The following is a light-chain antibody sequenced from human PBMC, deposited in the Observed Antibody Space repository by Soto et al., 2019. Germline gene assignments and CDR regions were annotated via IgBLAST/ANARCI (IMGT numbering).Light chain of an antibody. V-gene: IGKV3-15*01. CDR2: GAS. CDR3: QQYNNWPPYT. J-gene: IGKJ2*01. CDR1: RSLGSN. Sequence: EIVMTQSPATLSVSPGERATLSCRASRSLGSNLAWYQQKPGQAPRLLIYGASARATGIPARFSGSGSGTEFTLTISSLQSEDFAVYYCQQYNNWPPYTFGQGTKLEIK.